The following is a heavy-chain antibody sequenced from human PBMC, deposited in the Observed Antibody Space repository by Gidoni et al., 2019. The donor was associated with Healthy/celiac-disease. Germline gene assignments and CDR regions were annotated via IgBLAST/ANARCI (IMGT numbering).Heavy chain of an antibody. J-gene: IGHJ5*02. V-gene: IGHV4-39*07. CDR3: ASEIRQWLANWFDP. CDR2: IYYSGST. CDR1: GGSIRSSSYY. D-gene: IGHD6-19*01. Sequence: QLQLQESGPGLVKPSETLSLTCTVSGGSIRSSSYYWGWIRQPPGKGLEWIGSIYYSGSTYYNPSLKSRVTISVDTSKNQFSLKLSSVTAADTAVYYCASEIRQWLANWFDPWGQGTLVTVSS.